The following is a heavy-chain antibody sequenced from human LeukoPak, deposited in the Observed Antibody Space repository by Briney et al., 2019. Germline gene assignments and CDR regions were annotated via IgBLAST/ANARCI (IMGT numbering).Heavy chain of an antibody. J-gene: IGHJ4*02. CDR2: IYYSGST. CDR1: GGSISCRY. CDR3: ARYYDILTGYSTASFDY. D-gene: IGHD3-9*01. Sequence: SETLSLTCTVSGGSISCRYWSWIRQPPGKGLEWIGYIYYSGSTNYNPSLKSRVTISVDTSKNQFSLKLSSVTAADTAVYYCARYYDILTGYSTASFDYWGQGTLVTVSS. V-gene: IGHV4-59*11.